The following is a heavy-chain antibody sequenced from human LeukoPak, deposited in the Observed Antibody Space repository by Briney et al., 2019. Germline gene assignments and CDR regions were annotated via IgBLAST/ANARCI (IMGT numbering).Heavy chain of an antibody. V-gene: IGHV3-48*03. CDR1: GFTFSSYE. Sequence: GGSLRLSCAASGFTFSSYEMNWVRQAPGKGLEWVSYISSSGSTIYYADSVKGRFTISRDNAKNSLYLQMNSLRAEDTAVYYCARVVSERLQLSEKSDYWGQGTLVTVSS. CDR3: ARVVSERLQLSEKSDY. J-gene: IGHJ4*02. CDR2: ISSSGSTI. D-gene: IGHD5-24*01.